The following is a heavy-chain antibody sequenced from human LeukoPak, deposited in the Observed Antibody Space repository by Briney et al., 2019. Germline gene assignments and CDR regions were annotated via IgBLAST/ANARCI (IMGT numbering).Heavy chain of an antibody. D-gene: IGHD3-22*01. Sequence: GSSVKVSCKASGGTFSSYAISWVRQAPGQGLEWMGRIIPILGIANYAQKFQGRVTITADKSTSTAYMELSSLRSDDTAVYYCATGVRYYYDSSGYFDYWGQGTLVTVSS. V-gene: IGHV1-69*04. CDR3: ATGVRYYYDSSGYFDY. CDR1: GGTFSSYA. CDR2: IIPILGIA. J-gene: IGHJ4*02.